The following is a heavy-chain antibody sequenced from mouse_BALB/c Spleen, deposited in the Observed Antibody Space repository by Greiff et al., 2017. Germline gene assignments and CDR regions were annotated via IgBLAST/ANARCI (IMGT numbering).Heavy chain of an antibody. J-gene: IGHJ4*01. CDR3: ARERQETGYAMDY. Sequence: EVMVVESGAELVKPGASVKLSCTASGFNIKDTYMHWVKQRPEQGLEWIGRIDPANGNTKYDPKFQGKATITADTSSNTAYLQLSSLTSEDTAVYYCARERQETGYAMDYWGQGSSVTVSS. CDR2: IDPANGNT. V-gene: IGHV14-3*02. CDR1: GFNIKDTY. D-gene: IGHD3-2*01.